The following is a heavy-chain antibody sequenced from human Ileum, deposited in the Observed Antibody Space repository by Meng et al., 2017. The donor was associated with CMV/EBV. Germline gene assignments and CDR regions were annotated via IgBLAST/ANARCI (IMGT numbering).Heavy chain of an antibody. CDR2: ISTYNGDT. CDR1: GYTFTAFG. D-gene: IGHD3-22*01. V-gene: IGHV1-18*01. J-gene: IGHJ4*02. Sequence: ASVKVSCKASGYTFTAFGISWVRQAPGQGLEWMGWISTYNGDTDCAQNFRDRVTMTTDTSTNTAYMGLRSLRSDDTAIYYCARRADTYYYKDYWGQGTLVTVSS. CDR3: ARRADTYYYKDY.